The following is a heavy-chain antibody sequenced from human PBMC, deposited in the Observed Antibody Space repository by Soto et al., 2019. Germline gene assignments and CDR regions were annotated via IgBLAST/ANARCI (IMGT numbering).Heavy chain of an antibody. CDR1: GVSFSGYY. V-gene: IGHV4-34*01. CDR2: INHSGST. Sequence: SETLSLTCAFHGVSFSGYYWSWIRQPPGKGLEWIGEINHSGSTNYNPSLKSRVTISVDTSKNQFSLKLSSVTAADTAVYYCARGVVADYWGQGTLVTVSS. J-gene: IGHJ4*02. D-gene: IGHD3-22*01. CDR3: ARGVVADY.